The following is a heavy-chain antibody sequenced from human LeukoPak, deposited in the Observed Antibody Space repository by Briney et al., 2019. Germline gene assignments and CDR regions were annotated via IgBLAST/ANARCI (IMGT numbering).Heavy chain of an antibody. V-gene: IGHV3-30*18. D-gene: IGHD1-26*01. CDR2: ISYDGSNK. CDR3: AKGGRWELLSVDY. J-gene: IGHJ4*02. CDR1: GFTFSSYG. Sequence: WGSLRLSCAASGFTFSSYGIHWVRQVPGKGLECVAVISYDGSNKYYADSVKGRFTISRDNSKNTLYLQMNSLRAEDTAVYYCAKGGRWELLSVDYWGQGTLVTVSS.